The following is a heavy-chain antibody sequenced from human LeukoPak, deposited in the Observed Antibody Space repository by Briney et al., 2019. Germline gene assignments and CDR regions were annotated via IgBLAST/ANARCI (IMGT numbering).Heavy chain of an antibody. Sequence: GGSLRLSCAASGFTFSTYSMSWVRQAPGKGLDWVASIDQDGSAEYYVDSVRGRFTISRDNAKNSLYLQVNSLRVDDTAVYYCVRLFGGVTTFDYWGQGTLVTVSS. CDR1: GFTFSTYS. CDR3: VRLFGGVTTFDY. J-gene: IGHJ4*02. D-gene: IGHD4-17*01. V-gene: IGHV3-7*01. CDR2: IDQDGSAE.